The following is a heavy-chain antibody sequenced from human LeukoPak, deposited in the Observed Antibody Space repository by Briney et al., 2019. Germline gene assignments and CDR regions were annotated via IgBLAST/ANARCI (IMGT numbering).Heavy chain of an antibody. CDR2: ISSSSSTI. CDR3: AKMVEGPRGAYFDY. V-gene: IGHV3-48*01. D-gene: IGHD2-15*01. CDR1: GSTFSSYS. J-gene: IGHJ4*02. Sequence: GGSLRLSCAASGSTFSSYSMNWVRQAPGKGLEWVSYISSSSSTIYYADSVKGRFTISRDNAKNSLYLQMNSLRAEDTAVYYCAKMVEGPRGAYFDYWGQGTLVTVSS.